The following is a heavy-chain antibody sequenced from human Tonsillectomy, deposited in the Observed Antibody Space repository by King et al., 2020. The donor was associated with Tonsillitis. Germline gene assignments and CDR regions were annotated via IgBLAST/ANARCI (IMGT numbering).Heavy chain of an antibody. CDR2: ISVYNGNT. CDR1: GYTFISYG. J-gene: IGHJ4*02. CDR3: AGGHISVVGTGCDY. D-gene: IGHD6-19*01. V-gene: IGHV1-18*04. Sequence: QGQLVQSGAEVKKPGASVKVSCKASGYTFISYGITWVRQAPGQGLEWMGWISVYNGNTNYAQKVQGRVTMTTDTSTSTAYMELRSLRSDDTAVYYCAGGHISVVGTGCDYWGQGTLVTVSP.